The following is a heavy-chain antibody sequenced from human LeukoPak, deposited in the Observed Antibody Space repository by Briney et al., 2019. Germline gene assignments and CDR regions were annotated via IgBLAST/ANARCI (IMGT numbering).Heavy chain of an antibody. CDR3: ARGESKRFLEWLFFDY. CDR2: ISSSSSYI. V-gene: IGHV3-21*01. Sequence: GGSLRLSXAASGFTFSSYSMNWVRQAPGKGLEWVSSISSSSSYIYYADSVKGRFTISRDNAKNSLYLQMNSLRAEDTAVYYCARGESKRFLEWLFFDYWGQGTLVTVSS. D-gene: IGHD3-3*01. CDR1: GFTFSSYS. J-gene: IGHJ4*02.